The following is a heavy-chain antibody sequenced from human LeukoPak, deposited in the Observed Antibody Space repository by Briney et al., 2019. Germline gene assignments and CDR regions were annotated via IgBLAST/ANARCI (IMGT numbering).Heavy chain of an antibody. V-gene: IGHV3-20*04. CDR1: GFTFDDYG. D-gene: IGHD6-13*01. J-gene: IGHJ6*02. CDR3: AREYGAAAGSLNYYYGMDV. Sequence: GGSLRLSCAASGFTFDDYGMSWVRQAPGKGLEWVSGINWNGGSTGYADSVKGRFTISRDNAKNSLYLQMNSLRAEDTAVYYCAREYGAAAGSLNYYYGMDVWGQGTTVTVSS. CDR2: INWNGGST.